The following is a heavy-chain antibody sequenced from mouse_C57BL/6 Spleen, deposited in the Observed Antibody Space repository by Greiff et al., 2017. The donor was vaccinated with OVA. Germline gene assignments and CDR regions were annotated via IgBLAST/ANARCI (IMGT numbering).Heavy chain of an antibody. CDR2: IYPGGGYT. CDR1: GYTFTNYW. V-gene: IGHV1-63*01. CDR3: ARRGYDYEGAWFAY. Sequence: VQLQESGAELVRPGTSVKMSCKASGYTFTNYWIGWAKQRPGHGLEWIGDIYPGGGYTNYNEKFKGKATLTADKSSSTAYMQFSSLTSEDSAIYYCARRGYDYEGAWFAYWGQGTLVTVSA. D-gene: IGHD2-4*01. J-gene: IGHJ3*01.